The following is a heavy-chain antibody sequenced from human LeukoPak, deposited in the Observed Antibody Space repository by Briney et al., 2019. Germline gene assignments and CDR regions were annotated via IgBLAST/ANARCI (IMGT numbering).Heavy chain of an antibody. J-gene: IGHJ4*02. V-gene: IGHV4-4*07. CDR1: TGSMSGYF. D-gene: IGHD1-26*01. Sequence: SETLSLTCTVSTGSMSGYFWTWLRQPAGKGLEWIGRIYTTGSAYYNPFLESRVTFSLDTSNNQFSLDVTSVTAADTAVYFCARGRELTGVAGHYSFDYWGQGILVSVSS. CDR3: ARGRELTGVAGHYSFDY. CDR2: IYTTGSA.